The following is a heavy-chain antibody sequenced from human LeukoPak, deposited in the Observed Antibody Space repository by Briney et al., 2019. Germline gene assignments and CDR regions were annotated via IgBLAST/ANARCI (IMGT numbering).Heavy chain of an antibody. CDR3: AREPYNWNDGEYFQH. V-gene: IGHV1-69*05. CDR1: GGTFISYA. J-gene: IGHJ1*01. CDR2: IIPIFGTA. D-gene: IGHD1-1*01. Sequence: SVKVSCKASGGTFISYAISWVRQAPGQGLEWMGGIIPIFGTANYAQKFQGRVTITTDESTSTAYMELSSLRSEDTAVYYCAREPYNWNDGEYFQHWGQGTLVTVSS.